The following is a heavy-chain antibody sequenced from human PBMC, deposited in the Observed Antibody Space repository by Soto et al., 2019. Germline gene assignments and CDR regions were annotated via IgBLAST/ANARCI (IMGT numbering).Heavy chain of an antibody. Sequence: GGSLRLSCAASGFTFSDYYMSWIRQAPGKGLEWVSYISSSGSTIYYADSVKGRFTISRDNAKNSLYLQMNSLRAEDTAVYYCARDEDYGDHHFDYWGQGTLVTVSS. CDR1: GFTFSDYY. CDR3: ARDEDYGDHHFDY. J-gene: IGHJ4*02. D-gene: IGHD4-17*01. V-gene: IGHV3-11*01. CDR2: ISSSGSTI.